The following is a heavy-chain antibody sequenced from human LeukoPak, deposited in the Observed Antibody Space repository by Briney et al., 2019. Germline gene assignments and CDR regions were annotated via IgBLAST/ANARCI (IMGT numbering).Heavy chain of an antibody. CDR1: GFTFSSYA. J-gene: IGHJ4*02. D-gene: IGHD3-9*01. Sequence: GGSLRLSCAASGFTFSSYAMSWVRQAPGKGLEWVSAISGSGGSTYYADSVKGRFTISRDNSKNTLYLQMNSLRAEDTAVYYCAKSRTHFDWLPTHFDYWGQGTLVTVSS. CDR3: AKSRTHFDWLPTHFDY. V-gene: IGHV3-23*01. CDR2: ISGSGGST.